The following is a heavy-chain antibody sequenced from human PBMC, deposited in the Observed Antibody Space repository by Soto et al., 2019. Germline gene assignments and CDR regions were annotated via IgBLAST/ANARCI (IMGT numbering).Heavy chain of an antibody. CDR1: GFTFSSYG. Sequence: VQLVESGGGVVQPGRSLRLSCAASGFTFSSYGMPWVRQAPGKGLEWVAVIWYDGSNKYYADSVKGRFTISRDNSKNTLYLQMNSLRAEDTAVYYCAREVGYGDYGDWFDPWGQGTLVTVSS. V-gene: IGHV3-33*01. D-gene: IGHD4-17*01. CDR2: IWYDGSNK. CDR3: AREVGYGDYGDWFDP. J-gene: IGHJ5*02.